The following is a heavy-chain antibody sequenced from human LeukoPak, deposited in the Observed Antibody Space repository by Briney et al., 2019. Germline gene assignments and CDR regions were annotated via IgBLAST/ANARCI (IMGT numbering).Heavy chain of an antibody. Sequence: WETLSLTCTVSGGSISSYYWSWIRQPPGKGLEWIGYIYYSGSTNYNPSLKSRVTISVDTSKNQFSLKLSSVTAADTAVYYCASAPYYYYYMDVWGKGTTLTVSS. CDR3: ASAPYYYYYMDV. CDR1: GGSISSYY. V-gene: IGHV4-59*08. J-gene: IGHJ6*03. CDR2: IYYSGST.